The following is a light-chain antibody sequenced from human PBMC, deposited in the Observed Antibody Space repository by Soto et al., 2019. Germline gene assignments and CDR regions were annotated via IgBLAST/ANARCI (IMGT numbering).Light chain of an antibody. Sequence: EIVLTQSPGTLSLSPGERATLSCRDSQSVSSSSLAWYQQKPGQAPRLLIYGASGRATGIPERFSGSGSETEFTLTISGVQSEDFGIYYCHHYNNWPPRNTFGQGTKLEIK. CDR1: QSVSSSS. J-gene: IGKJ2*01. V-gene: IGKV3-20*01. CDR2: GAS. CDR3: HHYNNWPPRNT.